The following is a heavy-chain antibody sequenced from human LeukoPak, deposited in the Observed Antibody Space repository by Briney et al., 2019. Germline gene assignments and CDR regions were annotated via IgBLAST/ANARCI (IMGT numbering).Heavy chain of an antibody. D-gene: IGHD3-10*01. Sequence: PGRSLRLSCADSGFTFSTYAMHWVRQAPGKGLEWVALISFDGSNKYYGDSVKGRFAISRDNSENTLYLQMNSLRAEDTAVYYCARSSFDGSGSYHNFDYGGQGTLVTVSS. CDR3: ARSSFDGSGSYHNFDY. CDR2: ISFDGSNK. CDR1: GFTFSTYA. J-gene: IGHJ4*02. V-gene: IGHV3-30*09.